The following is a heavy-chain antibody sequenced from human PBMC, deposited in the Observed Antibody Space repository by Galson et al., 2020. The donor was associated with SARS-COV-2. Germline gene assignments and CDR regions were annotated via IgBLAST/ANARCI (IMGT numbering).Heavy chain of an antibody. CDR2: IYYSGST. Sequence: SETLSLTCTVSGGSISSGGYYWSWIRQHPGKGLEWIGYIYYSGSTYYNPSLKSLVTISVDTSKNQFSLKLSSVTAADTAVYYCARVDTAMALDAFDIWGQGTMVTVSS. CDR3: ARVDTAMALDAFDI. V-gene: IGHV4-31*01. D-gene: IGHD5-18*01. J-gene: IGHJ3*02. CDR1: GGSISSGGYY.